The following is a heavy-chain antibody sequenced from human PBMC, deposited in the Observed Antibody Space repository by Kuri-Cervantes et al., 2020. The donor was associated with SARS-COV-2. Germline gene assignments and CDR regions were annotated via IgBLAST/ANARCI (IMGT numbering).Heavy chain of an antibody. CDR1: GGSFSEYY. D-gene: IGHD2-2*01. Sequence: SETLSLTCAVDGGSFSEYYWSWVRQSPEKGPEWIGEVHHSGSTNYNPSLKSRVTLSADTPKNHFSLRLNSVTAADTAVYYCARVVVVPAALPRWFDPWGQGTLVTVSS. CDR2: VHHSGST. V-gene: IGHV4-34*01. J-gene: IGHJ5*02. CDR3: ARVVVVPAALPRWFDP.